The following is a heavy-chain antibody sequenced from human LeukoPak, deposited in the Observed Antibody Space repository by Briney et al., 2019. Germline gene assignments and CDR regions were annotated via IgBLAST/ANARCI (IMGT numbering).Heavy chain of an antibody. D-gene: IGHD2-2*01. V-gene: IGHV4-39*07. Sequence: SETLSLTCTVSGGSISSSSYYWGWIRQPPGKGLEWIGNIYYSGSTYYNPSLKSRVTISVDTSKNQFSLKLSSVTAADAAVYYCARMGPAASSTYYLTADALDIWGQGTMVTVSS. CDR3: ARMGPAASSTYYLTADALDI. J-gene: IGHJ3*02. CDR2: IYYSGST. CDR1: GGSISSSSYY.